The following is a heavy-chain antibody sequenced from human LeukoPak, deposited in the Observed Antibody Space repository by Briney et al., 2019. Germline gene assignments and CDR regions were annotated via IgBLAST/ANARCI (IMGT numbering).Heavy chain of an antibody. V-gene: IGHV3-9*01. CDR2: ISWNSGSI. CDR1: GFTFDDYA. CDR3: ARDRVTMVRGIISRDTAYYYNHYMDV. Sequence: PGRSLRLSCAASGFTFDDYAMHWVRQAPGKGLEWVSGISWNSGSIGYADSVKGRFTISRDNAKNSLFLQMNSLRAEDTAVYYCARDRVTMVRGIISRDTAYYYNHYMDVWGKGTTVTISS. J-gene: IGHJ6*03. D-gene: IGHD3-10*01.